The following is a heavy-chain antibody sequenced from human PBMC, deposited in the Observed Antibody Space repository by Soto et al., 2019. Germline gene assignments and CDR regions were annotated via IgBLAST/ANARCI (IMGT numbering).Heavy chain of an antibody. CDR3: ARDYLSSKLSLSYFDF. V-gene: IGHV1-46*01. D-gene: IGHD2-2*01. J-gene: IGHJ4*02. Sequence: QVQLVQSGAEVTRPGASVKVSCKASGYSFISHYIHWVRQAPGQGLEWMGFINPSGGSATLAQKFPGRVTMTRDTSTRTVYMELTILRSEDAAVYYCARDYLSSKLSLSYFDFWGQGTLVTVSS. CDR2: INPSGGSA. CDR1: GYSFISHY.